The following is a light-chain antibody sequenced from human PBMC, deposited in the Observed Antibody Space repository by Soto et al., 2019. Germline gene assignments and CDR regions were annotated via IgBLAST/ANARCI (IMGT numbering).Light chain of an antibody. CDR3: AAWDDSLNGWV. J-gene: IGLJ3*02. CDR2: SNN. Sequence: QSVLTQPPSASGTPGQRVNIPCSGSSSNIGSNTVNWYQQLPGTAPKLLIYSNNQRPSGVPDRFSGSKSGTSASLAISGLQSEDEADYYCAAWDDSLNGWVFGGGTKLTVL. CDR1: SSNIGSNT. V-gene: IGLV1-44*01.